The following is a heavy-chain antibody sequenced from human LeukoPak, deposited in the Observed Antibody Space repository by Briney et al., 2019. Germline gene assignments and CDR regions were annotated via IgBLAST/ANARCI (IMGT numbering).Heavy chain of an antibody. Sequence: GGSLRLSCAASGFTFSSYAMSWVRQAPGKALEWVSAISGSGGSTYYADSVKGRFTISRDNSKNTLYLQMNSLRAEDTAVYYCAKDLALDYDSTRAVDYWGQGTLVTVSS. V-gene: IGHV3-23*01. CDR3: AKDLALDYDSTRAVDY. J-gene: IGHJ4*02. D-gene: IGHD3-22*01. CDR2: ISGSGGST. CDR1: GFTFSSYA.